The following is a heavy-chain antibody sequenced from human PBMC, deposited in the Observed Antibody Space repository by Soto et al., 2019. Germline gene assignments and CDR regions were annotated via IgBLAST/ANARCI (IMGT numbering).Heavy chain of an antibody. Sequence: GGSRRLSCVASGLPVAGSYMAWVRQAPGKGLESASVNYNDGTKYYSQCVEGRFTISRDTSKNTIYLKTDRLRDEDTAVYYCVRPLPSGQTHARDVWGQGTTVTVSS. CDR1: GLPVAGSY. J-gene: IGHJ6*02. D-gene: IGHD3-10*01. V-gene: IGHV3-53*01. CDR2: NYNDGTK. CDR3: VRPLPSGQTHARDV.